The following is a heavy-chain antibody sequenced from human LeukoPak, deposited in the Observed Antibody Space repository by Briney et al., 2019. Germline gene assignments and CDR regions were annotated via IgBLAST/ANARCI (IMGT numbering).Heavy chain of an antibody. CDR3: ARVGCSGGTCYDY. J-gene: IGHJ4*02. V-gene: IGHV3-21*01. D-gene: IGHD2-15*01. CDR2: ISSGSNYI. CDR1: GFTFSSYS. Sequence: PGGPLRLSCAASGFTFSSYSMYWVRQAPGKGLGWVSFISSGSNYIYYIDSVKGRFTISRDNAKNSLYLQMNSLRVEDTAIYYCARVGCSGGTCYDYWGQGTLVTVPS.